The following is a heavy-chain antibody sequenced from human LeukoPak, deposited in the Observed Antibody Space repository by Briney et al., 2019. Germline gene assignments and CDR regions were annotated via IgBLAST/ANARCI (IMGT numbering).Heavy chain of an antibody. CDR2: IYHSGRT. CDR1: GFTFSSYSM. CDR3: ARGRTSLTTSLDFDY. J-gene: IGHJ4*02. Sequence: GSLRLSCAASGFTFSSYSMNWVRQPPGKGLDWIGEIYHSGRTNYGPSLKSRVIISVDKSKNQFSLKLNSVTAADTAVYYCARGRTSLTTSLDFDYWGQGTLVTVSS. D-gene: IGHD4-17*01. V-gene: IGHV4-4*02.